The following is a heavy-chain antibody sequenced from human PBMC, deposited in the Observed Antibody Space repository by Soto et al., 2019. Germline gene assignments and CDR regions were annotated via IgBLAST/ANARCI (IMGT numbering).Heavy chain of an antibody. CDR3: ARVGIAASGYYYYYGMDA. CDR2: TYYRSKWYN. Sequence: SQTLSVTCAISGDSVSSNSAAWNWIRQSPSRGLEWLGRTYYRSKWYNDYAVSVKSRITINPDTSKNQCSLQLNSVTPEDTAVYYCARVGIAASGYYYYYGMDAWGQGPTVTVSS. CDR1: GDSVSSNSAA. J-gene: IGHJ6*02. D-gene: IGHD6-13*01. V-gene: IGHV6-1*01.